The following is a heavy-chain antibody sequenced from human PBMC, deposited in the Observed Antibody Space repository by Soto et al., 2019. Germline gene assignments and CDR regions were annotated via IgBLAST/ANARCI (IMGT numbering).Heavy chain of an antibody. CDR1: GGTFSSYD. CDR3: ARAGMGSGSPTPHYWGMDF. J-gene: IGHJ6*02. V-gene: IGHV1-69*06. CDR2: IIPIFGTA. D-gene: IGHD1-26*01. Sequence: SVKVSCKASGGTFSSYDISWVRQAPGQGLEWMGGIIPIFGTANYAQKFQGRVTITADKSTSTAFLELSSMRSEDAAVYYCARAGMGSGSPTPHYWGMDFWGQGTTVTVSS.